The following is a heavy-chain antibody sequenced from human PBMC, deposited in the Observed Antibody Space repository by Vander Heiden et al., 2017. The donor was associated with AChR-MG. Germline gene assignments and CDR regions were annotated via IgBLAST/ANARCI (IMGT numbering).Heavy chain of an antibody. V-gene: IGHV3-21*01. CDR1: GFTFSRYR. D-gene: IGHD4-17*01. Sequence: EVQLVESGGGLVKPGGSLRLPCAASGFTFSRYRMNWVRQAPGKGLEWVSSISSSSSYIYYADSVKGRFTISRDNAKNSLYLQMNSLRAEDTAVYYCARDSLTYGDYPITEYFQHWGQGTLVTVSS. CDR2: ISSSSSYI. J-gene: IGHJ1*01. CDR3: ARDSLTYGDYPITEYFQH.